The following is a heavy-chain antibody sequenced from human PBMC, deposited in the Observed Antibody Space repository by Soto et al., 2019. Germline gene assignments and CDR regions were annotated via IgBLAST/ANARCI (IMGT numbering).Heavy chain of an antibody. Sequence: PSETLSLTCTVSGGSISSGGYYWSWIRQHPGKGLEWIGYIYYSGSTYYNPSLKSRVTISVDTSKNQFSLKLSSVTAADTAVHYCARELAQGYCSGGSCYSVSGGWFDPWGQGTLVTVSS. CDR3: ARELAQGYCSGGSCYSVSGGWFDP. V-gene: IGHV4-31*03. D-gene: IGHD2-15*01. CDR1: GGSISSGGYY. J-gene: IGHJ5*02. CDR2: IYYSGST.